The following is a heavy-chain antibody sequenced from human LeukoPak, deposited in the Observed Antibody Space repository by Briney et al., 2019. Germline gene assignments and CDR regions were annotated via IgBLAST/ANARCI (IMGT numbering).Heavy chain of an antibody. CDR1: GFTFGDYA. Sequence: GGSLRLSCTASGFTFGDYAMSWVRQAPGKGLEWVGFIRSKAYGGTTEYAASVKGRFTISRDDSKSIAYLQMNSLKTENTAVYYCTRAPYYDFWSGYFAYYYSSMAVWAKGTRVTVSS. V-gene: IGHV3-49*04. CDR3: TRAPYYDFWSGYFAYYYSSMAV. D-gene: IGHD3-3*01. CDR2: IRSKAYGGTT. J-gene: IGHJ6*03.